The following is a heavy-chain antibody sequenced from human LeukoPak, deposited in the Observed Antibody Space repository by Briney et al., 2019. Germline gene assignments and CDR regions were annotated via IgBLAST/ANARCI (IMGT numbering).Heavy chain of an antibody. CDR1: GFTFSNYG. J-gene: IGHJ6*04. CDR3: AKDGAGYVMDV. CDR2: IQYDGSNK. V-gene: IGHV3-30*02. Sequence: PGGSLRLSCAASGFTFSNYGVHWVRQAPGKGLEWVAFIQYDGSNKYYVDSVKGRFTISRDNSKNTLYLQMNSLRAEDTAVCFCAKDGAGYVMDVWGKGTTVTVSS. D-gene: IGHD3-9*01.